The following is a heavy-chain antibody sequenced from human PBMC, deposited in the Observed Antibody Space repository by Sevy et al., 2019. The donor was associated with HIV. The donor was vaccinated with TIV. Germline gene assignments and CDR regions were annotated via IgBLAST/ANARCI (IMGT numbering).Heavy chain of an antibody. CDR2: ISYDGSNK. V-gene: IGHV3-30-3*01. J-gene: IGHJ4*02. CDR1: GFTFSSYA. Sequence: GGSLRLSCAASGFTFSSYAMHWVRQAPGKGLEWVAVISYDGSNKYYADSVKGRFTISRDNSKNTLYLQMNSLGAEDTAVYYCARDLDSSTLYYFDYWGQGTLVTVSS. CDR3: ARDLDSSTLYYFDY. D-gene: IGHD6-13*01.